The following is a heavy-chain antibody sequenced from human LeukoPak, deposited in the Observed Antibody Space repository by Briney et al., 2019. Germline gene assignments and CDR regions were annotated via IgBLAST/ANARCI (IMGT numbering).Heavy chain of an antibody. V-gene: IGHV1-69*13. CDR1: GGTFSSYA. CDR3: AREEADNNGPVGASDI. J-gene: IGHJ3*02. Sequence: SVKVSCKASGGTFSSYAISWVRQAPGQGLEWMGGIIPIFGTANYAQKFQGRVTITADESTSTAYMELSSLRSEDTAVYYCAREEADNNGPVGASDIWGQGTMVTVSS. D-gene: IGHD3-22*01. CDR2: IIPIFGTA.